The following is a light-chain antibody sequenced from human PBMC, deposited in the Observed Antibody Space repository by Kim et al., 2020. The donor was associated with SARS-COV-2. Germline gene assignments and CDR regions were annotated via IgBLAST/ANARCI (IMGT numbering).Light chain of an antibody. CDR3: QQRSIWPLPIP. Sequence: LLTQSPATLSLSPGERATLSCRASQSVSYYLAWYQQKPGQPPRLLIYGASNRAPGIPARFSGSGSGTDFTLSISSLEPEDFAVYYCQQRSIWPLPIPFGQGTRLEIK. J-gene: IGKJ5*01. CDR1: QSVSYY. CDR2: GAS. V-gene: IGKV3-11*01.